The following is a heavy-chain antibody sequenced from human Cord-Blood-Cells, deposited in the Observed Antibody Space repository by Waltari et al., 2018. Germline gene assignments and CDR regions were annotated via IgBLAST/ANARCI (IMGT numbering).Heavy chain of an antibody. J-gene: IGHJ4*02. CDR3: AREYGGSYYFDY. Sequence: QVQLVQSGAEVKKPGASVKVSCKASGYTFTGYYMHWVRQAPGQGLEWMGWFNRNSGGTNYEQKLQGRVTMTRDTSISTAYMELSRLRSDDTAVYYCAREYGGSYYFDYWGQGTLVTVSS. V-gene: IGHV1-2*02. CDR1: GYTFTGYY. CDR2: FNRNSGGT. D-gene: IGHD1-26*01.